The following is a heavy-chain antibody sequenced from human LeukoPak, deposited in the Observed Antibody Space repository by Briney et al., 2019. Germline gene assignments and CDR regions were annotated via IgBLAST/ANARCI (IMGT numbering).Heavy chain of an antibody. CDR2: ISGSGGST. CDR1: GFTFSSYA. Sequence: GGSLRLSCAASGFTFSSYAMSWVRQAPGKGLEWVSAISGSGGSTYYADPVKGRFTISRDNSKNQMYLQMNSLRAEDTAVYYCAKRSFSYTAMVYYFDYWGQGTLVTVSS. D-gene: IGHD5-18*01. V-gene: IGHV3-23*01. CDR3: AKRSFSYTAMVYYFDY. J-gene: IGHJ4*02.